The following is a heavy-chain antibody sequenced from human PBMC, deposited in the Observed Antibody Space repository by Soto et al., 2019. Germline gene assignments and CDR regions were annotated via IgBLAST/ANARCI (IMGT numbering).Heavy chain of an antibody. J-gene: IGHJ4*02. V-gene: IGHV4-39*01. D-gene: IGHD3-10*01. CDR1: GGSISSSSYY. CDR3: ARHRHAGRGPPLGY. Sequence: QLQLQESGPGLVKPSETLSLTCTVSGGSISSSSYYWGWIRQPPGKGLEWIGSIYYSGSTYYNPSLKSRVTISVDTSKNQFSLKLSSVTAADTAVYYCARHRHAGRGPPLGYWGQGTLVTVSS. CDR2: IYYSGST.